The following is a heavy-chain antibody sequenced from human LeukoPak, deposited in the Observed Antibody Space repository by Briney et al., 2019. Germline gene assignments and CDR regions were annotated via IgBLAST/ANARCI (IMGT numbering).Heavy chain of an antibody. CDR3: ARGRKQQLVRTTYNWFDP. Sequence: SETLSLTCAVYGGSFSGYYWSWIRQPPGKGLEWIGEINHSGSTNYNPSLKSRVTISVDTSRNQFSLKLSSVTAADTVVYYCARGRKQQLVRTTYNWFDPWGQGTLVTVSS. D-gene: IGHD6-13*01. CDR1: GGSFSGYY. J-gene: IGHJ5*02. V-gene: IGHV4-34*01. CDR2: INHSGST.